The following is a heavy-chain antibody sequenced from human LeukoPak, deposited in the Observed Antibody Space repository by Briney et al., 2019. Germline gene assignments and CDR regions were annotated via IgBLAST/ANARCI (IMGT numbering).Heavy chain of an antibody. V-gene: IGHV3-30-3*01. Sequence: PGGSLRLSCAASGFTFSSYAMHWVRQAPGKGLEWVAVISYDGSNKYYADSVKGRFTISRDNSKNKLYLQMNSLRAEDTAVYNRARELPSIAALDYWGQGTLVTVSS. CDR2: ISYDGSNK. D-gene: IGHD6-6*01. CDR3: ARELPSIAALDY. CDR1: GFTFSSYA. J-gene: IGHJ4*02.